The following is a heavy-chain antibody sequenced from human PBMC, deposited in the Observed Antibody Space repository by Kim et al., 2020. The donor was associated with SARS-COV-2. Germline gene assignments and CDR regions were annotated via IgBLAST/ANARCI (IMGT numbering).Heavy chain of an antibody. D-gene: IGHD3-3*01. J-gene: IGHJ4*02. CDR3: ARDPTYDFWSGYSRSFDY. V-gene: IGHV3-48*02. CDR1: GFTFSSYN. Sequence: GGSLRLSCAASGFTFSSYNMNWVRQAPGKGLEWVSYISSSSSTIYYADSVKSRFTISRDNAKNSLYLQMNSLRDEDTAVYYCARDPTYDFWSGYSRSFDYWGQGTLVTVSS. CDR2: ISSSSSTI.